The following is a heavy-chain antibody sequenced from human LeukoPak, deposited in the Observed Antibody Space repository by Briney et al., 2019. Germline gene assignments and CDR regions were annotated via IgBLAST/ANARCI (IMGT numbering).Heavy chain of an antibody. CDR3: ARDLGDILTGWRFGYYFDY. CDR1: GFTFSSYW. D-gene: IGHD3-9*01. Sequence: QSGGSLRLSCAASGFTFSSYWMHWVRQAPGKGLVWVSRINSDGSSRSYADSVKGRFTISRDNAKNTLYLQMNSLRAEDTAVYYCARDLGDILTGWRFGYYFDYWGQGTLVTVSS. CDR2: INSDGSSR. V-gene: IGHV3-74*01. J-gene: IGHJ4*02.